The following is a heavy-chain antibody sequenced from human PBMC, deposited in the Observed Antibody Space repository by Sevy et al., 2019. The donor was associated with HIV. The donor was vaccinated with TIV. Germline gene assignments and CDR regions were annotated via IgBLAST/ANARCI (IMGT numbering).Heavy chain of an antibody. Sequence: GGSLRLSCAASGFTFRSYSMNWVRQAPGRGLEWVSSITSSSSFIFYANSVKGRFTISRDKAKNSLFLQMNSLRAEDTAVYYCARHTSGLSGYGRLDNARFYGMDVWGQGTTVTVSS. CDR1: GFTFRSYS. V-gene: IGHV3-21*01. D-gene: IGHD2-15*01. CDR3: ARHTSGLSGYGRLDNARFYGMDV. J-gene: IGHJ6*02. CDR2: ITSSSSFI.